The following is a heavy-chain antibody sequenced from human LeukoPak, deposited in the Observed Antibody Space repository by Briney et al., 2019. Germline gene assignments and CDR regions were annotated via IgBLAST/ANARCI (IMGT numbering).Heavy chain of an antibody. CDR1: GYTFTSYG. Sequence: ASVKVSCKASGYTFTSYGINWVRQATGQGLEWMGWMNPNSGNTGYAQKFQGRVTMTRNTSISTAYMELSSLRSEDTAVYYCARIIDCSGGSCHSYWGQGTLVTVSS. V-gene: IGHV1-8*01. CDR3: ARIIDCSGGSCHSY. D-gene: IGHD2-15*01. J-gene: IGHJ4*02. CDR2: MNPNSGNT.